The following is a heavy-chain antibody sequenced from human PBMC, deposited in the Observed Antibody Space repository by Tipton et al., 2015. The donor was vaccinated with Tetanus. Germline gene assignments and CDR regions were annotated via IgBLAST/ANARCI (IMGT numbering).Heavy chain of an antibody. J-gene: IGHJ4*02. Sequence: TLSLTCSVSGGSINPYYWGWIRQPPGKGLEWIGYIHYSGSTNYNPSLKSRVTISVDTSKNQFSLKLSSVTAADTAVYYCARDSPYCTNGVCYPDYWGQGTLVTVSS. CDR2: IHYSGST. V-gene: IGHV4-59*01. CDR1: GGSINPYY. CDR3: ARDSPYCTNGVCYPDY. D-gene: IGHD2-8*01.